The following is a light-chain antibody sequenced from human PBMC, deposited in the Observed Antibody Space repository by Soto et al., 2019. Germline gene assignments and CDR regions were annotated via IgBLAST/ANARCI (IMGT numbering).Light chain of an antibody. Sequence: DIQMTQSPSSLSASVGDXXXXXXXASQGISNYLAWYQQKPGKVPKLLIYTASTLQSGVPSRFSGSGSGTDFTLTISSLQPEDVATYYCQKYNGAPQTFGQGTRWIS. V-gene: IGKV1-27*01. CDR2: TAS. J-gene: IGKJ1*01. CDR3: QKYNGAPQT. CDR1: QGISNY.